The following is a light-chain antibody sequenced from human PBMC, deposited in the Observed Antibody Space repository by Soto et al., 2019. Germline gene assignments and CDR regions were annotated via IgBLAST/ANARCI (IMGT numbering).Light chain of an antibody. J-gene: IGKJ1*01. Sequence: EIVLTQSPATLSLSPGERATLSCRASQSVSSYLAWYQQKPGQAPRLLIYDASNRATGIPARFSGSGSGTAFTLTISSLEPEDFAVYYCQQRSNWPPGGTFGQGTKVEIK. CDR2: DAS. V-gene: IGKV3-11*01. CDR1: QSVSSY. CDR3: QQRSNWPPGGT.